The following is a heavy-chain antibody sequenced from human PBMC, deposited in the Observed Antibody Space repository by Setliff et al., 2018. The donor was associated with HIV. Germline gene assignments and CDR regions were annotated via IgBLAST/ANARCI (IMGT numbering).Heavy chain of an antibody. V-gene: IGHV1-46*01. J-gene: IGHJ6*03. CDR3: ARDRTQQNWGSRGYYYMDV. CDR1: GYTFTSYY. Sequence: ASVKVSCKASGYTFTSYYMHWVRQAPGQGLEWMGIINPSGGRTSYAQKFQGRVTMTRDTSTSTVYMELGSLRSEDTAVYYCARDRTQQNWGSRGYYYMDVWGNGTTVTVSS. D-gene: IGHD7-27*01. CDR2: INPSGGRT.